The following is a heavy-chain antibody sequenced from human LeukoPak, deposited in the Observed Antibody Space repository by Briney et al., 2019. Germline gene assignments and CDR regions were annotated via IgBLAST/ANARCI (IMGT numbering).Heavy chain of an antibody. Sequence: GPLRLSCAASGFTFSDYYMTWIRQAPRTALAWIGTIYYSGTPYYNPSLKSRVTISVDTSKNQFSLNLSSVTAADTAVYYCARDIAEERGFDPWGQGTLVTVSS. CDR3: ARDIAEERGFDP. CDR2: IYYSGTP. D-gene: IGHD2-15*01. J-gene: IGHJ5*02. V-gene: IGHV4-38-2*02. CDR1: GFTFSDYY.